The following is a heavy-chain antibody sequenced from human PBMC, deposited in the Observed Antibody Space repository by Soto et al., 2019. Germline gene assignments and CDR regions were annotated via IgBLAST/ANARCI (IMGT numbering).Heavy chain of an antibody. Sequence: SETLSLTCAVYGGSFSGYYWSWSRQPPGKGLEWIGEINHSGSTNYNPSLKSRVTISVDTSKNQFSLKLSSVTAADTAVYYCARNNDPYIAVAGSFDYWGQGTLVTVST. J-gene: IGHJ4*02. D-gene: IGHD6-19*01. V-gene: IGHV4-34*01. CDR2: INHSGST. CDR3: ARNNDPYIAVAGSFDY. CDR1: GGSFSGYY.